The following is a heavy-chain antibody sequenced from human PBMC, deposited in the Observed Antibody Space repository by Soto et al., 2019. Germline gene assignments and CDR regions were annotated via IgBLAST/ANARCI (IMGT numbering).Heavy chain of an antibody. CDR2: IKQDGSEK. D-gene: IGHD3-22*01. Sequence: HPGGSLRRSCAASGFTFSSYWMSWVRQAPGKGLEWVANIKQDGSEKYYVDSVKGRFTISRDNAKNSLYLQMNSLRAEDTAVYYCARDSYYYDSSGLDYWGQGTLVTVSS. CDR1: GFTFSSYW. CDR3: ARDSYYYDSSGLDY. J-gene: IGHJ4*02. V-gene: IGHV3-7*01.